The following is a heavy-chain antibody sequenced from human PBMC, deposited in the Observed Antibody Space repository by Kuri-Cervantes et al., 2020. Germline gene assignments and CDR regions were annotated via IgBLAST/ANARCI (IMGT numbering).Heavy chain of an antibody. CDR3: ARGPPTLYGDYLNYYYYMDV. J-gene: IGHJ6*03. Sequence: SVKVSCKASGGTFSSYAISWVRQAPGQGLEWMGGIIPIFGTANYAQKFQGRVTITADESTSTAYMELSSLRSEDTAVYYCARGPPTLYGDYLNYYYYMDVWGKGTTVTVSS. D-gene: IGHD4-17*01. CDR2: IIPIFGTA. CDR1: GGTFSSYA. V-gene: IGHV1-69*13.